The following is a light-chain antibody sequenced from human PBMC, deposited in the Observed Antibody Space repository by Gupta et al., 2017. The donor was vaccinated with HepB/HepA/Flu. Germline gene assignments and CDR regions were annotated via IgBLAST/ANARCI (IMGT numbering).Light chain of an antibody. CDR3: MQALQTPCS. V-gene: IGKV2-28*01. J-gene: IGKJ2*04. CDR2: LGS. CDR1: QSLLHSNGYNY. Sequence: DIVMTQSPLSLPVTPGEPASISCRSSQSLLHSNGYNYLDWYLQKPGQSPQLLIYLGSNRASGVPDGSSGSGSGTDFTLKISRVEAEDVGVYYCMQALQTPCSFGQGTKLEIK.